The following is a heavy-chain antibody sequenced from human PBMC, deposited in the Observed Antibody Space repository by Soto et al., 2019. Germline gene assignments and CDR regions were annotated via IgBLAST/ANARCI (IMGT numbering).Heavy chain of an antibody. V-gene: IGHV1-69*13. CDR1: GGSFTYT. J-gene: IGHJ6*02. CDR2: IIPIFGTA. Sequence: ASVKVSCKASGGSFTYTLSWVRQAPGQGLEWMGGIIPIFGTANYAQKSQGRVTITADESTKTAYMELSTLRSEDTAVYYCARLHSHGTYGMDVWGQGTTVTVYS. D-gene: IGHD5-18*01. CDR3: ARLHSHGTYGMDV.